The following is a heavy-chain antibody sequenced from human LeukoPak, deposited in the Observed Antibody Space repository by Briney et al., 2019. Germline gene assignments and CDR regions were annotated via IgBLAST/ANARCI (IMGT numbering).Heavy chain of an antibody. CDR3: ARQIDSSGLWALVFDY. V-gene: IGHV5-51*01. D-gene: IGHD3-22*01. J-gene: IGHJ4*02. CDR2: IYPGDSGT. CDR1: GYSFTTHW. Sequence: GESLKISCKSSGYSFTTHWIGWVRQMPGKGLEWMGIIYPGDSGTRYSPSFQGQVTISADKSISTAYLQWSSLKASDTAMYYCARQIDSSGLWALVFDYWGQGTLVTVSS.